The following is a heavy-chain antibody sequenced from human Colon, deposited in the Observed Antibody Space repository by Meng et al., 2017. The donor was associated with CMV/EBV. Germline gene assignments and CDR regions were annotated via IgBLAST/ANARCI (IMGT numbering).Heavy chain of an antibody. J-gene: IGHJ4*02. CDR2: INPSGGST. Sequence: KVSCKASVNTFTRAYMHWVRQAPGQVLEWMGVINPSGGSTNYAQSFQGRVTMTRDTSTSTVYMELNSLKSEDTAVYYCARGAPYTFDSWGQGTLVTVSS. CDR3: ARGAPYTFDS. V-gene: IGHV1-46*01. D-gene: IGHD2-2*02. CDR1: VNTFTRAY.